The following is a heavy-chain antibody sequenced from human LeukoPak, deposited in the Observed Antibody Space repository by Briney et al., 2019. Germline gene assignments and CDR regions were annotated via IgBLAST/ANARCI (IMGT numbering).Heavy chain of an antibody. D-gene: IGHD1-26*01. CDR1: GGSISSGSYY. J-gene: IGHJ4*02. Sequence: SETLSLTCTVSGGSISSGSYYWSWIRQPAGKGLEWIGRIYTSGSTNYNPSLKSRVTISVDTSKNQFSLKLSSVTAADTAVYYCARGIVSGSFDYWGQGTLVTVSS. V-gene: IGHV4-61*02. CDR2: IYTSGST. CDR3: ARGIVSGSFDY.